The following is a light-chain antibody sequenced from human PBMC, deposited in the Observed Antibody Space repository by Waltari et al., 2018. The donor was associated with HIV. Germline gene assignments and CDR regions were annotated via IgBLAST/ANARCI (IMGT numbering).Light chain of an antibody. V-gene: IGKV1-12*01. J-gene: IGKJ4*01. CDR1: QNIGGA. CDR3: QQAKSLPHT. Sequence: DIQMTQSPSSVSASVGGAVSINCRASQNIGGALARYQLNPGIGPRLVVYEASRLDEGVPTRFKGSGSRSNFTCGITNLQPEDVAIYVGQQAKSLPHTFGGGTRVE. CDR2: EAS.